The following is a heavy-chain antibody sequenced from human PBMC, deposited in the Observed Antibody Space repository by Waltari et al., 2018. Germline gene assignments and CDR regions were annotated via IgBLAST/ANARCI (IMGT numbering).Heavy chain of an antibody. D-gene: IGHD3-3*01. Sequence: EVQLVESGGGLVQPGGSLRLSCAASGFTSSSYWMSWVRQAPGKGLEWVANIKQDGSEKYYVDSVKGRFTISRDNAKNSLYLQMNSLRAEDTAVYYCARVWSGYYSHRNFDYWGQGTLVTVSS. J-gene: IGHJ4*02. CDR3: ARVWSGYYSHRNFDY. CDR2: IKQDGSEK. CDR1: GFTSSSYW. V-gene: IGHV3-7*01.